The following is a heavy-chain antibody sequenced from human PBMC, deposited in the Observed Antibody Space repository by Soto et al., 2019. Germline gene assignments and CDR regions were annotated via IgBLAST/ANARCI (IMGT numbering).Heavy chain of an antibody. CDR2: ISYDGSNK. J-gene: IGHJ3*02. V-gene: IGHV3-30-3*01. D-gene: IGHD6-13*01. Sequence: LRLSCAASGFTFSSYAMHWVRQAPGKGLEWVAVISYDGSNKYYADSVKGRFTISRDNSKNTLYLQMNSLRAEDTAVYYCARVRGIAAAGTGVDAFDIWGQGTMVTVSS. CDR3: ARVRGIAAAGTGVDAFDI. CDR1: GFTFSSYA.